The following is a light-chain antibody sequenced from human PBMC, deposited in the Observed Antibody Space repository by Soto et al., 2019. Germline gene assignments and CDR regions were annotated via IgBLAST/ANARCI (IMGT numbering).Light chain of an antibody. CDR2: GAS. CDR3: HQYGGSRWT. CDR1: QSVSSPY. Sequence: EIVLTQSPGTLSLSPGERATLSFRASQSVSSPYLAWYQQKPGQAPRLLIYGASNRATGIPDRFSGSGSGTDFTLTISRLEIEDLAVYYCHQYGGSRWTFGQGTRVDI. V-gene: IGKV3-20*01. J-gene: IGKJ1*01.